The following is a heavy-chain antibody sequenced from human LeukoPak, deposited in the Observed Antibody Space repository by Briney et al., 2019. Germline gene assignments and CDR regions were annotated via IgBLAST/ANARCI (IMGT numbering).Heavy chain of an antibody. CDR2: IYYSGST. CDR1: GGSISSSSYY. CDR3: ARLVDIVAQVFDY. J-gene: IGHJ4*02. V-gene: IGHV4-39*06. Sequence: SETLSLTCTVSGGSISSSSYYWGWIRQPPGKGLEWIGSIYYSGSTYYNPSLKSRVTISVDTSKNQFPLKLSSVTAADTAVYYCARLVDIVAQVFDYWGQGTLVTVSS. D-gene: IGHD5-12*01.